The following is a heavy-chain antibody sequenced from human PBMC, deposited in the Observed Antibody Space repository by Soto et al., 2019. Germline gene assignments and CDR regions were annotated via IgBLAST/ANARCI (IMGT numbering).Heavy chain of an antibody. Sequence: SETLSLTCAVYGGSFSGYYWSWIRQPPGKGLEWIGEINHSGSTNYNPSLKSRVTISVDTSKNQFSLKLSSVTAADTAVYYCARYSSSRRRGPYYYYYYMDVWGKGTTVTVSS. V-gene: IGHV4-34*01. CDR2: INHSGST. J-gene: IGHJ6*03. CDR1: GGSFSGYY. D-gene: IGHD6-6*01. CDR3: ARYSSSRRRGPYYYYYYMDV.